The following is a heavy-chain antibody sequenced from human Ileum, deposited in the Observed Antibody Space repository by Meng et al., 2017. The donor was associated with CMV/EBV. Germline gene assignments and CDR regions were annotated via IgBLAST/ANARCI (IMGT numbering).Heavy chain of an antibody. V-gene: IGHV1-69*05. CDR1: GPFRTPG. CDR2: VSPVYGRS. J-gene: IGHJ5*02. CDR3: ARGDVTTGLGWFDP. Sequence: GPFRTPGSHWVPPAPGQGLGWIGGVSPVYGRSFFAQKFQGRVQITRDESTTTAYMELSSLRSEDTAVYYCARGDVTTGLGWFDPWGQGTLVTVSS. D-gene: IGHD4-17*01.